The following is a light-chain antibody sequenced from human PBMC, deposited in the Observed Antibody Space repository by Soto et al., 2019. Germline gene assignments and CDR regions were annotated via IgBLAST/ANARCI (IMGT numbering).Light chain of an antibody. V-gene: IGLV3-1*01. CDR2: QDS. Sequence: SYELTQPPSVAVSPGPTASITCSGDKLGDKYACWYQQKPGQSPVLVIYQDSKRPSGIPERFSGANSGNTATLTISGTQAMDEADYYCRAWESSTVVFGGGTKLTVL. J-gene: IGLJ2*01. CDR3: RAWESSTVV. CDR1: KLGDKY.